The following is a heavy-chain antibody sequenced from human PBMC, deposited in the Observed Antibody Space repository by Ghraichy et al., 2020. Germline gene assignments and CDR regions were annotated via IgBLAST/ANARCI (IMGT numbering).Heavy chain of an antibody. D-gene: IGHD2-15*01. CDR2: IYSGGSV. CDR3: VRDRYCNGSGCYGQYEY. J-gene: IGHJ4*02. V-gene: IGHV3-53*01. CDR1: GFTVSSND. Sequence: GGSLRLSCAASGFTVSSNDMSWVRQAPGKGLEWVSIIYSGGSVDYADSVKGRFTISRDNSRNTLYLQMNSLRSEDTAVYYCVRDRYCNGSGCYGQYEYWGQGSLVTVSS.